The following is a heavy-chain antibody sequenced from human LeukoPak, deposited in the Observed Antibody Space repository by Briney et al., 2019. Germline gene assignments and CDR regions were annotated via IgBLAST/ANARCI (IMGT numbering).Heavy chain of an antibody. Sequence: ASVKVSCKASGYDFRGYYMHWGRQAPGQGLEWMGWINPNTRATKYAQKFQGRVTMNRDASSTRSPMVLPRLNSDDTAVDACPAGLPVAGSSPPYSYYMDLWGKGTTVIVSS. D-gene: IGHD6-19*01. J-gene: IGHJ6*03. V-gene: IGHV1-2*02. CDR3: PAGLPVAGSSPPYSYYMDL. CDR2: INPNTRAT. CDR1: GYDFRGYY.